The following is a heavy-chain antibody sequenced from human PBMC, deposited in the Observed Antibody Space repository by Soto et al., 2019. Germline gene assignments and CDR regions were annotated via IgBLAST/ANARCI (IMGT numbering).Heavy chain of an antibody. CDR3: AKYDSSGYYYTYYFFGMDV. Sequence: GGSLRLSCAGSGYTFSNYAMTWVRQAPGKGLEWVSVITGSGGSTYYADSVRGRFTISRDNSKNTLYLQMHSLRADDTAVYYCAKYDSSGYYYTYYFFGMDVWGQGTPVTVSS. CDR1: GYTFSNYA. CDR2: ITGSGGST. V-gene: IGHV3-23*01. J-gene: IGHJ6*02. D-gene: IGHD3-22*01.